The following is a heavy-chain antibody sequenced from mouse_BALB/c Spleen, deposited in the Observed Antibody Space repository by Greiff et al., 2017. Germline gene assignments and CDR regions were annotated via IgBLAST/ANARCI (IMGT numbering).Heavy chain of an antibody. J-gene: IGHJ2*01. Sequence: VQLKESGPGLVKPSQSLSLTCSVTGYYITSGYYWNWIRQFPGNKLEWMGYISYDGSNNYNPSLKNRISITRDTSKNQFFLKLNSVTTEDTATYYCARRWEGYYFDYWGQGTTLTVSS. V-gene: IGHV3-6*02. CDR2: ISYDGSN. CDR1: GYYITSGYY. CDR3: ARRWEGYYFDY. D-gene: IGHD2-3*01.